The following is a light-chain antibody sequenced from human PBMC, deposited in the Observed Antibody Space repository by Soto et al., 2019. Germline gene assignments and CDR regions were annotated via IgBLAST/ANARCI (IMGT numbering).Light chain of an antibody. J-gene: IGKJ1*01. CDR1: QSASNNY. V-gene: IGKV3-20*01. CDR2: GAS. Sequence: EIVLTQSPGTLSLSPGERATLSCRASQSASNNYLAWYQQKPGQAPRLLIYGASNRATGIPDRFSGSGSGTEFTLTISSLQPDDFASYYCLQYHTYRTFGQGTKVDI. CDR3: LQYHTYRT.